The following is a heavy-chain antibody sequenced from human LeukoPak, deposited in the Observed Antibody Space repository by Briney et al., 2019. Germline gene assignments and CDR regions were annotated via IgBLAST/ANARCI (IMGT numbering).Heavy chain of an antibody. D-gene: IGHD2-2*01. V-gene: IGHV1-18*01. CDR1: GYTFTSYG. Sequence: ASVKVSCKASGYTFTSYGISWVRQAPGQGLEWMAWISAYSGNTNYAQNLQGRVTLTTETSTSTAYMELRSLRSDDTAVYYCARDVWPYCGRPNCYLVSDPWGQGTLVTASS. CDR3: ARDVWPYCGRPNCYLVSDP. J-gene: IGHJ5*02. CDR2: ISAYSGNT.